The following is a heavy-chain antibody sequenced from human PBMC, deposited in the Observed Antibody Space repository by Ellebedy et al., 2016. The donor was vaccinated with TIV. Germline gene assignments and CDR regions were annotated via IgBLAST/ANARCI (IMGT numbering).Heavy chain of an antibody. J-gene: IGHJ4*02. V-gene: IGHV1-18*04. CDR1: GYTFIDYG. Sequence: AASVKVSCKASGYTFIDYGFNWVRQAPGQGLEWMGWISGYNANTKYPEKFQGRVTMTTDRSTSTAYMELRSLRSDDTAVYYCARGDYDVLTGPPAFDSWGQGTLVTVSS. D-gene: IGHD3-9*01. CDR2: ISGYNANT. CDR3: ARGDYDVLTGPPAFDS.